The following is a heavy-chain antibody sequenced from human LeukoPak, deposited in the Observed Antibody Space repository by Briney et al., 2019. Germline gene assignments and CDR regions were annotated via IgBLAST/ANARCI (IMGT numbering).Heavy chain of an antibody. CDR3: AKDLLGRVEGYSSSRSPDY. J-gene: IGHJ4*02. V-gene: IGHV3-30*02. CDR1: GFTFSSYG. D-gene: IGHD6-13*01. Sequence: PGRSLRLSCAASGFTFSSYGMHWVRQAPGKGLEWVAFIRYDGSNKYYADSVKGRFTISRDNSKNTLYLQMNSLRAEDTAVYYCAKDLLGRVEGYSSSRSPDYWGQGTLVTVSS. CDR2: IRYDGSNK.